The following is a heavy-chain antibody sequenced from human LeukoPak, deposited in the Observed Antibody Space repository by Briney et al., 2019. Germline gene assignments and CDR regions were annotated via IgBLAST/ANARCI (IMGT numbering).Heavy chain of an antibody. CDR1: GYSFTSYW. CDR2: IYPGDSDT. V-gene: IGHV5-51*01. CDR3: ARGPVGSSYLYDY. D-gene: IGHD1-26*01. Sequence: GASLKISCKGSGYSFTSYWIGWVRQMPGKSLEWMGIIYPGDSDTRYSPSFQGQVTISADKSISTAYLQWSSLKASDTAMYYCARGPVGSSYLYDYWGQGTLVTVSS. J-gene: IGHJ4*02.